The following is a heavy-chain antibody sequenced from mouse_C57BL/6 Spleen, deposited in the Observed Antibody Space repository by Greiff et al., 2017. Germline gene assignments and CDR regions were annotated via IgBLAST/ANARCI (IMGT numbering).Heavy chain of an antibody. CDR2: INPNNGGT. CDR1: GYTFTDYN. J-gene: IGHJ4*01. D-gene: IGHD4-1*01. CDR3: ARLRRELGRGAMDY. V-gene: IGHV1-18*01. Sequence: EVKLQQSGPELVKPGASVKIPCKASGYTFTDYNMDWVKQSHGKSLEWIGDINPNNGGTIYNQKFKGKATLTVDKSSSTAYMELRSLTSEDTAVYYCARLRRELGRGAMDYWGQGTSVTVSS.